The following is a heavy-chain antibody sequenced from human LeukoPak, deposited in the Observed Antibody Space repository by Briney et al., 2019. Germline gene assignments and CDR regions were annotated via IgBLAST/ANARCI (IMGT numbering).Heavy chain of an antibody. CDR1: GFTFSDFY. D-gene: IGHD3-3*01. Sequence: PGGSLRLSCAASGFTFSDFYMTWIRQAPGKGLEWVSAISGSGGSTYYADSVKGRFTISRDNSKNTLYLQMNSLRAEDTAVYYCAKDQASGYPLYYFDYWGQGTLVTVSS. CDR3: AKDQASGYPLYYFDY. J-gene: IGHJ4*02. CDR2: ISGSGGST. V-gene: IGHV3-23*01.